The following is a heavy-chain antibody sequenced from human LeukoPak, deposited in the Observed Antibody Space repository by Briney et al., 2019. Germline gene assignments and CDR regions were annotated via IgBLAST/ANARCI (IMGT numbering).Heavy chain of an antibody. Sequence: SVKVSCKASGGTFSSYAISWVRQAPEQGLEWMGGIIPIFGTANYAQKFQGRVTITADESTSTAYMELSSLRSEDTAVYYCAREGGSGSYVDYWGQGTLVTVSS. CDR3: AREGGSGSYVDY. J-gene: IGHJ4*02. CDR2: IIPIFGTA. CDR1: GGTFSSYA. V-gene: IGHV1-69*13. D-gene: IGHD3-10*01.